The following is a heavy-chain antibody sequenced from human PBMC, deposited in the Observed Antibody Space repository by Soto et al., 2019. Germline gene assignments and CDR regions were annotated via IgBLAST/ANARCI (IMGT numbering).Heavy chain of an antibody. CDR2: IDPSDSYT. Sequence: ESLKISCKGSGYSFTSYWISWVRQMPGKGLEWMGRIDPSDSYTNYSPSFQGHVTISADKSISTAYLQWSSLKASDTAMYYCARVRREDYYYYGMDGWGQGNTVTVSS. V-gene: IGHV5-10-1*01. J-gene: IGHJ6*02. CDR1: GYSFTSYW. CDR3: ARVRREDYYYYGMDG.